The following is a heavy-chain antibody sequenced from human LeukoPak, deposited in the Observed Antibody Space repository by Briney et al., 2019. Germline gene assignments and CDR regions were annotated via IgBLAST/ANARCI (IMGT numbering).Heavy chain of an antibody. J-gene: IGHJ4*02. CDR2: VNYGGST. D-gene: IGHD3-3*01. V-gene: IGHV4-39*01. CDR3: ARHKFYGVSQPHPFVS. Sequence: GSARQPSGKGLECIVSVNYGGSTFFDPSLETRVTRSLDTSKHQISRKLSSVTGTDTAVYYCARHKFYGVSQPHPFVSWGQGILVTVSS.